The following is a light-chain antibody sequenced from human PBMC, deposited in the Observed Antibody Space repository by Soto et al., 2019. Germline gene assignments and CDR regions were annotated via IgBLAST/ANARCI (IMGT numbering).Light chain of an antibody. Sequence: DIQMTQSPSSVSASVGDRVTITCRASQGISYYLAWYRQKPGRAPKLLIHTASSLLSGVPSRFSGSGSGTDFTLTITSLQPEDFATYYCQQVQSFPLTFGRGTKVEIK. CDR1: QGISYY. J-gene: IGKJ2*01. CDR2: TAS. V-gene: IGKV1-12*01. CDR3: QQVQSFPLT.